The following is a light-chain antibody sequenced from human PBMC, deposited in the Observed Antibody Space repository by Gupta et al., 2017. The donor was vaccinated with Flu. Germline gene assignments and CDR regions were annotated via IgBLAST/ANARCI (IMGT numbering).Light chain of an antibody. J-gene: IGLJ3*02. CDR1: NIGSET. Sequence: GQTASIACGGDNIGSETVHWYQQKPGQAPVLVLYDDDFRPSGIPGRFSGSNSGNTATLTSSRVEAGDEADYYCQVWDTNTDHWVFGGGTMLTVL. CDR3: QVWDTNTDHWV. V-gene: IGLV3-21*02. CDR2: DDD.